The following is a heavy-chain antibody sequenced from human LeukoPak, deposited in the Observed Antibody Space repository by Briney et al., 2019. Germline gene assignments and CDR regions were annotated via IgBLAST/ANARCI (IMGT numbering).Heavy chain of an antibody. CDR3: ARASDYGDHPTIYYYYYYMDV. J-gene: IGHJ6*03. V-gene: IGHV1-46*01. Sequence: ASVTVSCKASGYTFTSYYMHWVRQAPGQGLEWMGIINPSGGSTSYAQKFQGRVTMTRDMSTSTVYMELSSLRSEDTAVYYCARASDYGDHPTIYYYYYYMDVWGKGTTVTVSS. CDR2: INPSGGST. D-gene: IGHD4-17*01. CDR1: GYTFTSYY.